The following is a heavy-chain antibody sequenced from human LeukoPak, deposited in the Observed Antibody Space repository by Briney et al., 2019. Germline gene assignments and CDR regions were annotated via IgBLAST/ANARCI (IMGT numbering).Heavy chain of an antibody. Sequence: SSETLSLTCTVSGGSISSSSYYWGWFRQPPGKGLEWIGSICYSGSTYYNPSLKSRVTISVDTSKDQFSLKLSSVTAADTAFYYCARHGYSSGWYLIDYWGQGTLVTVSS. CDR1: GGSISSSSYY. CDR3: ARHGYSSGWYLIDY. D-gene: IGHD6-19*01. CDR2: ICYSGST. J-gene: IGHJ4*02. V-gene: IGHV4-39*01.